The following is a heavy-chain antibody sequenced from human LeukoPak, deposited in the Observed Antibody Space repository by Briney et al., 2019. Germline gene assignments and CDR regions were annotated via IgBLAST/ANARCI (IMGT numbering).Heavy chain of an antibody. CDR2: ISATGGST. D-gene: IGHD5-18*01. Sequence: GGSLRLSCAASGFTFSSYALSWVRQAPGKGLEWVSAISATGGSTYYADSVKGRFTISRDNSKNTLYLQMSSLRADDTAVYYCAKAGNTAMVIPYFDYLGQGTLVTVSS. CDR3: AKAGNTAMVIPYFDY. V-gene: IGHV3-23*01. J-gene: IGHJ4*02. CDR1: GFTFSSYA.